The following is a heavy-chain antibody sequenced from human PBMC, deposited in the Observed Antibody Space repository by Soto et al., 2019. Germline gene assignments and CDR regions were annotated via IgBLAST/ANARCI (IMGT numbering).Heavy chain of an antibody. Sequence: GASVKVSCKASGYTFTSYDINWVRQATGQGLEWMGWMNPNSGGTKYAQKFQGWVTMTRDTSISTAYMELSRLRSDDTAIYYCARDLEADYGGKSAAFDIWGQGTMVTVSS. CDR1: GYTFTSYD. D-gene: IGHD4-17*01. CDR3: ARDLEADYGGKSAAFDI. CDR2: MNPNSGGT. V-gene: IGHV1-2*04. J-gene: IGHJ3*02.